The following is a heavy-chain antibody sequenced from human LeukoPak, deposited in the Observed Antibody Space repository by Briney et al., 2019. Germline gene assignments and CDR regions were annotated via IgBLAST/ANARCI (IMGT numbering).Heavy chain of an antibody. V-gene: IGHV3-66*01. J-gene: IGHJ5*02. CDR2: IYSGGST. Sequence: GGSLRLSCAASGFTVSSNYMSWVRQAPGKGLKWVSVIYSGGSTYYADSVKGRFTISRDNSKNTLYLQMNSLRAEDTAVYYCARDLGYKNAGANWFDPWGQGTLVTVSS. CDR1: GFTVSSNY. D-gene: IGHD1-14*01. CDR3: ARDLGYKNAGANWFDP.